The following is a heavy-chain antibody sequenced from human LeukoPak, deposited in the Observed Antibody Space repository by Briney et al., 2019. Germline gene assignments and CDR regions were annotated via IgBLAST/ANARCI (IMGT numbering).Heavy chain of an antibody. CDR2: FDPEDGET. Sequence: ASVKVSCKVSGYTLTELSMHWVRRAPGKGLEWMGGFDPEDGETIYAQKFQGRVTMTEDTSTDTAYMELSSLRSEDTAVYYCAADTDILTGQDAFDIWGQGTMVTVSS. V-gene: IGHV1-24*01. CDR3: AADTDILTGQDAFDI. J-gene: IGHJ3*02. D-gene: IGHD3-9*01. CDR1: GYTLTELS.